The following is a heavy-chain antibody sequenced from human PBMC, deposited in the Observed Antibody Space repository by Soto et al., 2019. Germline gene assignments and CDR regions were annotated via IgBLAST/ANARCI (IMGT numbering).Heavy chain of an antibody. CDR3: ARGAYLKGDNWFDP. Sequence: QVQLVQSGAEVKKPGSSVKVSCKASGGTFSSYAISWVRQAPGQGLEWMGGIIPIFGTANYAQKFQGRVTITADESTSTAYRELSSLRSEDTAVYYCARGAYLKGDNWFDPWGQGTLVTVSS. V-gene: IGHV1-69*12. D-gene: IGHD3-16*01. CDR1: GGTFSSYA. J-gene: IGHJ5*02. CDR2: IIPIFGTA.